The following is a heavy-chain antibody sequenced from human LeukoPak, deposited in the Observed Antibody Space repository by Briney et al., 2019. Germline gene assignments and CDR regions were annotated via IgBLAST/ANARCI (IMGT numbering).Heavy chain of an antibody. CDR3: AKGVNTVSFTFDY. Sequence: GSLRLSCAASGFTFHDYSMHWVRQTPGKGLEWLSVISGDGVTTHYADSVKGRFTISRDNGKNSLYLQMDSLSVEDTAVYFCAKGVNTVSFTFDYWGQGTLVTVSS. CDR2: ISGDGVTT. J-gene: IGHJ4*02. D-gene: IGHD3-22*01. CDR1: GFTFHDYS. V-gene: IGHV3-43*02.